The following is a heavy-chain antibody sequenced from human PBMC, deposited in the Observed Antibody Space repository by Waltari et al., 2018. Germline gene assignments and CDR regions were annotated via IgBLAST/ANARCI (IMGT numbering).Heavy chain of an antibody. J-gene: IGHJ6*02. CDR2: IFASGTP. D-gene: IGHD3-16*01. CDR1: ESSISSDY. Sequence: QVQLQESGPGLVKPSETLSLTCTVPESSISSDYWSWIRQPPGKGREWIGYIFASGTPNYTPSLKSRVTISLDTSKNQISLKLSSVTAADTAVYYCARHITFNYDFYGMDVWGQGTTVTVSS. CDR3: ARHITFNYDFYGMDV. V-gene: IGHV4-59*08.